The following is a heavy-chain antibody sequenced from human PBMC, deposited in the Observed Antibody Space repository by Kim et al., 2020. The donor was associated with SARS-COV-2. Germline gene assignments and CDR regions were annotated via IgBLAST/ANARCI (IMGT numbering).Heavy chain of an antibody. Sequence: SETLSLTCSVSGGSVSSSSFFWGWIRQPPGKGLEWIGSMYYNGSPYYSPSLKSRVTILIDAPRNKFSLKLSSVTAADTAIYYCARLTRYYYYGLEVWGQG. D-gene: IGHD2-2*01. CDR2: MYYNGSP. J-gene: IGHJ6*02. CDR3: ARLTRYYYYGLEV. CDR1: GGSVSSSSFF. V-gene: IGHV4-39*01.